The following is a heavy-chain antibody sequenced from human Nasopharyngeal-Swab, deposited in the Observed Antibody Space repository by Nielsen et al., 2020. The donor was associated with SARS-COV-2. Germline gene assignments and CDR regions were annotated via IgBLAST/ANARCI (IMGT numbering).Heavy chain of an antibody. CDR2: INPSGGST. J-gene: IGHJ5*02. D-gene: IGHD4-11*01. V-gene: IGHV1-46*01. CDR3: AKGNYEDWFDP. Sequence: ASVKVSCKASGYTFTSYYMHWVRQATGQGLEWIRIINPSGGSTSYAQKFQGRVTMTRDTSTSTVYMELSILRSEDTAVYYCAKGNYEDWFDPWGQGTLVTVSS. CDR1: GYTFTSYY.